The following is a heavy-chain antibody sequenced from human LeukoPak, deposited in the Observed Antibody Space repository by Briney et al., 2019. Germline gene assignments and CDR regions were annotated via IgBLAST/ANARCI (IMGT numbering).Heavy chain of an antibody. D-gene: IGHD4-17*01. CDR1: GGSISNYY. V-gene: IGHV4-59*01. Sequence: PSETLSLTCTVSGGSISNYYWNWIRQPPGKGLEWIGYIYYTGSTNYNPSLKSRVTMSVDTSKNQFSLNLRSVTPEDTAVYYCARGYGDYYYYYYMDVWGKGTTVTISS. CDR3: ARGYGDYYYYYYMDV. J-gene: IGHJ6*03. CDR2: IYYTGST.